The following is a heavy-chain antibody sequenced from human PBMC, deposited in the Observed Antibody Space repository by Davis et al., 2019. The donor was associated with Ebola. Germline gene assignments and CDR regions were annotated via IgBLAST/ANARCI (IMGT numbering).Heavy chain of an antibody. D-gene: IGHD6-13*01. CDR2: ISSSSSYI. V-gene: IGHV3-21*04. CDR3: ARDLRYSSSWYYYYYGMDV. J-gene: IGHJ6*02. CDR1: GFTFSSYS. Sequence: GESLKISCAASGFTFSSYSMNWVRQAPGKGLEWVSSISSSSSYIYYADSVKGRFTISRDNAKNSLYLQMNSLRAEDTAVYYCARDLRYSSSWYYYYYGMDVWGQGTTVTVSS.